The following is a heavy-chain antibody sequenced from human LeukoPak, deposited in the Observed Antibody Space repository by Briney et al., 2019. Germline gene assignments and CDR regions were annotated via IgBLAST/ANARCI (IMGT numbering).Heavy chain of an antibody. J-gene: IGHJ6*02. Sequence: GGSLRLSCAASGFTFSSYWMHWVRQAPGKGLVWVSRIHSDESTTSYADSVKGRFTISRDNAKNTLYLQMNSLRAEGTAVYYCARGNSHGMDVWGQGTTVTVSS. CDR3: ARGNSHGMDV. D-gene: IGHD4-23*01. CDR1: GFTFSSYW. CDR2: IHSDESTT. V-gene: IGHV3-74*01.